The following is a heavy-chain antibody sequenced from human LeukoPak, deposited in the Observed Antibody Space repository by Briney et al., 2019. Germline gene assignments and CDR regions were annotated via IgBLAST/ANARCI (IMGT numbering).Heavy chain of an antibody. CDR1: GYRFTSYW. Sequence: GESLKISCKGSGYRFTSYWIGWVRQVPGKGLEWMGIIYPGDSDTRYSPSFQGQVTISADKSVSTAYLQWSSLKASDTAMYYCARRLIAVVGTVFDYWGQGTLVTVSS. CDR3: ARRLIAVVGTVFDY. CDR2: IYPGDSDT. J-gene: IGHJ4*02. V-gene: IGHV5-51*01. D-gene: IGHD6-19*01.